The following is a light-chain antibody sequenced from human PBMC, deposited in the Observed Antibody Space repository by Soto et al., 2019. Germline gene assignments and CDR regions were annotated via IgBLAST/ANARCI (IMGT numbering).Light chain of an antibody. V-gene: IGKV3-11*01. CDR2: DAS. CDR1: QSVSSY. J-gene: IGKJ1*01. Sequence: IVVPQSPATLSWSPLGRPSLSYRASQSVSSYLAWYQQKPGQAPRLLIYDASNRATGIPARFSGSGSGTDFTLAISSLQPEDFAGYSCQQRSSWPTPFGQGTKVDIK. CDR3: QQRSSWPTP.